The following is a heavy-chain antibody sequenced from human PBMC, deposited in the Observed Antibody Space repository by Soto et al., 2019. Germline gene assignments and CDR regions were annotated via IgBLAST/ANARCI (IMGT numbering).Heavy chain of an antibody. D-gene: IGHD3-9*01. CDR3: ARDRPYYDILTGYYAYYGMDV. Sequence: QVQLVESGGGVVQPGRSLRLSCAASGFTFSSYGMHWVRQAPGKGLEWVAVISYDGSNKYNADSVKGRFTISRDNSKNTLYLQMNSLRAEDTAVYYCARDRPYYDILTGYYAYYGMDVWGQGTTVTVSS. CDR1: GFTFSSYG. CDR2: ISYDGSNK. J-gene: IGHJ6*02. V-gene: IGHV3-30-3*01.